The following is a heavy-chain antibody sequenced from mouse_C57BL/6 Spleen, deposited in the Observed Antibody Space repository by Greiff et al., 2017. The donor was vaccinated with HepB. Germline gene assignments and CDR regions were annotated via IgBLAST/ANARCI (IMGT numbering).Heavy chain of an antibody. CDR3: ARGYDSGYVAY. CDR2: INPNYGTT. CDR1: GYTFTDYY. V-gene: IGHV1-39*01. J-gene: IGHJ2*01. Sequence: VQLQQSGPELVKPGASVKISCKASGYTFTDYYMNWVKQRPGQSLEWIGVINPNYGTTSYNQKFKGKATLTVDQSSSTAYMQLNSLTSEDSAVYYGARGYDSGYVAYWGQGTTVTVSS. D-gene: IGHD1-1*01.